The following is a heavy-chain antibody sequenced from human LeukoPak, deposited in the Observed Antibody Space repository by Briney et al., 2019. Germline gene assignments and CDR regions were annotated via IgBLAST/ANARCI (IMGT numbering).Heavy chain of an antibody. Sequence: PGGSLRLSCAASGFTFSSYGMHWVRQAPGKGLEWVSFISSSSSYIYYADSVKGRFTISRGNAKNSLYLQMNSLRAEDTAVYYCARDSGGYFDRNHFGYWGQGTLVTVSS. CDR3: ARDSGGYFDRNHFGY. CDR2: ISSSSSYI. J-gene: IGHJ4*02. CDR1: GFTFSSYG. D-gene: IGHD3-9*01. V-gene: IGHV3-21*01.